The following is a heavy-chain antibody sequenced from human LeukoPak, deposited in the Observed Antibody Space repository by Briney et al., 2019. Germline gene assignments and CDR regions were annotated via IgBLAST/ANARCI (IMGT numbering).Heavy chain of an antibody. CDR1: GGSISSGSYY. J-gene: IGHJ6*02. Sequence: ASQTLSLTCTVSGGSISSGSYYWSWIRQPAGKGLEWIGRIYTSGSTNYNPSLKSRVTISVDTSKNQFSLKLSSVTAADTAVYYCARESREWLFGYYYYYGMDVWGQGTTVTVSS. V-gene: IGHV4-61*02. D-gene: IGHD3-3*01. CDR2: IYTSGST. CDR3: ARESREWLFGYYYYYGMDV.